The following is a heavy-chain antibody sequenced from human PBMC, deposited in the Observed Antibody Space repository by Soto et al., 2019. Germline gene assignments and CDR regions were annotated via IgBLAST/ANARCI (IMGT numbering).Heavy chain of an antibody. D-gene: IGHD3-22*01. V-gene: IGHV3-23*01. Sequence: GGSLRLSCAASGFTFSSYAMSWVRQAPGKGLEWVSAISGSGGSTYYADSVKGRFTISRDNSKNTLYLQMNSLRAEDTAVYYCAKDGPYYDSSGYYVSVDYWGQGTLVTVSS. J-gene: IGHJ4*02. CDR3: AKDGPYYDSSGYYVSVDY. CDR2: ISGSGGST. CDR1: GFTFSSYA.